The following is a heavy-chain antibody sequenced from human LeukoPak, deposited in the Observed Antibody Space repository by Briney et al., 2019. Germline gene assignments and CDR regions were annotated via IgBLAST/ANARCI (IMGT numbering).Heavy chain of an antibody. CDR2: ISGSGGST. CDR3: AKGIGKYYYGMDV. J-gene: IGHJ6*02. CDR1: GFTFSSYA. D-gene: IGHD3-10*01. V-gene: IGHV3-23*01. Sequence: GGSLRLSCAASGFTFSSYAMSWVRQAPGKGLERVSAISGSGGSTYYADSVKGRFTISRDNYKYTLYLQMNSLRAEDTAVYYCAKGIGKYYYGMDVWGQGTTVTVSS.